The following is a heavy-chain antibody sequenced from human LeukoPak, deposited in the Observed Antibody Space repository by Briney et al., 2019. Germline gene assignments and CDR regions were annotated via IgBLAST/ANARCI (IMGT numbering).Heavy chain of an antibody. J-gene: IGHJ3*02. CDR1: GGSIISSDYH. CDR2: ISYSGNT. D-gene: IGHD2-15*01. CDR3: ARHCCSGPAKRVFDI. V-gene: IGHV4-39*01. Sequence: SETLSLTCTVSGGSIISSDYHWGWVRQPPGKGLEWIGTISYSGNTDYNPSLRSRVTISVDASNNQFSLRLGSVTAADTAVYHCARHCCSGPAKRVFDIWGQGTMVTVSS.